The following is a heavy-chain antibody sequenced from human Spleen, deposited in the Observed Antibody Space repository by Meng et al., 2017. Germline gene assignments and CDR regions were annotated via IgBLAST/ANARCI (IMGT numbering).Heavy chain of an antibody. CDR3: AGGELIRFLEWLSTYYYYGMDV. CDR2: ISYDGSNK. V-gene: IGHV3-30*01. D-gene: IGHD3-3*01. Sequence: GESLKISCAASGFTFSSYSMHWVRQAPGKGLEWVAVISYDGSNKYYADSVKGRFTISRDNSKNTLYLQMNSLRAEDTAVYYCAGGELIRFLEWLSTYYYYGMDVWGQGTTVTGSS. CDR1: GFTFSSYS. J-gene: IGHJ6*02.